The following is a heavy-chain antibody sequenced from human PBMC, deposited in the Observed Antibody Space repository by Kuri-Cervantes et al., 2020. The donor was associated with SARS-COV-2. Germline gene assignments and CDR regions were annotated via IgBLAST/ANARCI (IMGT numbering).Heavy chain of an antibody. D-gene: IGHD1-1*01. CDR1: GFTVTTYT. J-gene: IGHJ4*02. CDR3: AKPQTPVQHRFAPKYSFDN. CDR2: ICGSGSST. V-gene: IGHV3-23*01. Sequence: GGSLRLSCAASGFTVTTYTMNWVRQAPGKGLEWVSAICGSGSSTYDADSVKGLFTISRDNSKNTLYLQMNSLRAEGTAVYYCAKPQTPVQHRFAPKYSFDNWGQGTLVTVSS.